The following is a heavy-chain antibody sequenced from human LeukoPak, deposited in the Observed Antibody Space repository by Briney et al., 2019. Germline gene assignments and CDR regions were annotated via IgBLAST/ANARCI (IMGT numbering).Heavy chain of an antibody. D-gene: IGHD6-19*01. V-gene: IGHV4-59*01. CDR3: ARDIRSSRASSSGWYFDY. Sequence: PSETLSLTCTVSGGSISSYYWSWIRQPPGKGLEWIGYIYYSGSTNYNPSLKSRVTISVDTSKNQFSLKLSSVTAADTAVYYCARDIRSSRASSSGWYFDYWGQGTLVTVSS. J-gene: IGHJ4*02. CDR2: IYYSGST. CDR1: GGSISSYY.